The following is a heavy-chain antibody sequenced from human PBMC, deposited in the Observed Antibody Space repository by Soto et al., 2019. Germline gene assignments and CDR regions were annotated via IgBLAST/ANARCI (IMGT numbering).Heavy chain of an antibody. CDR2: IVSVFGTA. CDR1: GGTFSSHS. V-gene: IGHV1-69*13. Sequence: ASVKVSCKASGGTFSSHSINWVRQAPGQGLEWMGGIVSVFGTANYAQRFRGRLTITADESTSTGYMELISLRSDDTAVYYCAREGSGYNFWGQGTQVTVSS. J-gene: IGHJ4*02. CDR3: AREGSGYNF. D-gene: IGHD5-12*01.